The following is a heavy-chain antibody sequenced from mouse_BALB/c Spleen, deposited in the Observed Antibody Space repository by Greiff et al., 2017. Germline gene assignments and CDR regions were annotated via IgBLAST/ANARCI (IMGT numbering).Heavy chain of an antibody. CDR1: GYSITSGYS. V-gene: IGHV3-1*02. Sequence: EVKLMESGPDLVKPSQSLSLTCTVTGYSITSGYSWHWIRQFPGNQLEWMGYIHYSGSTNYNPSLKSRISITRDTSKNQFFLQLNSVTTDDTATYYCARFDEGRRFAYWGQGTLVTVSA. D-gene: IGHD2-14*01. CDR3: ARFDEGRRFAY. CDR2: IHYSGST. J-gene: IGHJ3*01.